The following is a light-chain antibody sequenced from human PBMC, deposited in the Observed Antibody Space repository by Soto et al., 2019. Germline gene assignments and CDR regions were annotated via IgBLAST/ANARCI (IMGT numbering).Light chain of an antibody. CDR2: AAS. J-gene: IGKJ1*01. V-gene: IGKV1-27*01. CDR1: QGISNY. Sequence: DTQMTQSPPSLSASVGDRVTITCRASQGISNYLAWYQQRPGKVPKLLIYAASTLQSGVPSRFSGSGSGTDFTITISSLQPEDVATYYCQKYSSAPWTFGQGTKVEIK. CDR3: QKYSSAPWT.